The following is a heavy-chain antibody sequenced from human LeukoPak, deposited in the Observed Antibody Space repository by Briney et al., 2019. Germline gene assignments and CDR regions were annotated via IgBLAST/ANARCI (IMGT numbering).Heavy chain of an antibody. CDR2: IYSGGNT. D-gene: IGHD2-21*02. CDR3: ARGTVTAPDY. Sequence: PGGSLRLSCAASGFSVSNTYMSWVRQAPGKGLEWVSIIYSGGNTYYADSVKGRFTISRDISKNTLYLQMNRLRPEDTAVYYCARGTVTAPDYWGQGTLVTVSS. V-gene: IGHV3-53*01. CDR1: GFSVSNTY. J-gene: IGHJ4*02.